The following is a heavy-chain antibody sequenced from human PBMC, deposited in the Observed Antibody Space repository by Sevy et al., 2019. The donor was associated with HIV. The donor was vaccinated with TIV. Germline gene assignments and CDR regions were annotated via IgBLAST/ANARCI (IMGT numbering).Heavy chain of an antibody. CDR1: GFTFSSYG. D-gene: IGHD6-6*01. J-gene: IGHJ4*02. CDR3: VKDQGSSSYFDY. V-gene: IGHV3-30*18. Sequence: GGSLRLSCAASGFTFSSYGMHWVRQAPGKGLEWVAVISYDGSNKYYADSVKGRFTISRDNSKNTLYLQMNSLRAEDTAVYYCVKDQGSSSYFDYWGQGTLVTVSS. CDR2: ISYDGSNK.